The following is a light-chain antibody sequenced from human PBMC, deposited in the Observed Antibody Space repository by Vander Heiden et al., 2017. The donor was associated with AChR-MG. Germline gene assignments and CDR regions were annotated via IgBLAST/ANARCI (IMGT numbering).Light chain of an antibody. CDR3: CSYAGSSTYVV. CDR2: EDT. V-gene: IGLV2-23*01. Sequence: QSALTQPAPVSATPRLSIAISLTRTSSDVRGYKTSSWYQHHPAKPPKLIIYEDTNPPSGVANRFSVSQYGSTASLTVSGLQAEDEADYYCCSYAGSSTYVVFGGGTKQTVL. J-gene: IGLJ2*01. CDR1: SSDVRGYKT.